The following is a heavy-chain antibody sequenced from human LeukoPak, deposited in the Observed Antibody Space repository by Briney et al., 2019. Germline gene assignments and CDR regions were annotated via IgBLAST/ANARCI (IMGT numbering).Heavy chain of an antibody. CDR2: ISSSGSTI. CDR3: AELGITMIGGV. Sequence: GGSLRLSCAASGFTFSSYEMNWVRQAPGKGLEWVSYISSSGSTIYCADSVKGRFTISRDNAKNSLYLQMNSLRAEDTAVYYCAELGITMIGGVWGKGTTVTISS. J-gene: IGHJ6*04. CDR1: GFTFSSYE. D-gene: IGHD3-10*02. V-gene: IGHV3-48*03.